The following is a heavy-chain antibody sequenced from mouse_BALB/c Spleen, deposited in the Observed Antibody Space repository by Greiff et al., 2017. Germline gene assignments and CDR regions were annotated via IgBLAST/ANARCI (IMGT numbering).Heavy chain of an antibody. J-gene: IGHJ1*01. CDR2: ISDGGSYT. Sequence: EVMLVESGGGLVKPGGSLKLSCAASGFTFSDYYMYWVRQTPEKRLEWVATISDGGSYTYYPDSVKGRFTISRDNAKNNLYLQMSSLKSEDTAMYYCARGGYYRYWYFDVWGAGTTVTVSS. D-gene: IGHD2-14*01. CDR1: GFTFSDYY. V-gene: IGHV5-4*02. CDR3: ARGGYYRYWYFDV.